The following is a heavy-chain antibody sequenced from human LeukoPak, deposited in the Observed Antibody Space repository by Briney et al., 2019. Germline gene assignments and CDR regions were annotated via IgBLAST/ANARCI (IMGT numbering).Heavy chain of an antibody. CDR1: GYTFTDYY. D-gene: IGHD2-8*01. J-gene: IGHJ6*03. CDR2: INPNSGGT. Sequence: GASVKVSWKASGYTFTDYYMHWVRQAPGQGLEWMGRINPNSGGTNYAQKFQGRVTMTRDTSISTAYMELSRLRSDDTAVYYCARGYCTNGVCYPTNYYYYYMDVWGKGTTVTASS. V-gene: IGHV1-2*06. CDR3: ARGYCTNGVCYPTNYYYYYMDV.